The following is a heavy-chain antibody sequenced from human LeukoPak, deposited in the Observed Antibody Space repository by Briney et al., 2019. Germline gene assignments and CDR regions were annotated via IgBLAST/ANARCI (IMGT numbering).Heavy chain of an antibody. CDR3: ARDFWYYYDSSGYYYDY. Sequence: SVKVSCKASGGTFSSYAISWVRQAPGQGREWMGGIVPMFDTANYAQKFQGRVTMTRDTSTSTVYMELSSLRSEDTAVYYCARDFWYYYDSSGYYYDYWGQGTLVTVSS. J-gene: IGHJ4*02. CDR1: GGTFSSYA. CDR2: IVPMFDTA. D-gene: IGHD3-22*01. V-gene: IGHV1-69*05.